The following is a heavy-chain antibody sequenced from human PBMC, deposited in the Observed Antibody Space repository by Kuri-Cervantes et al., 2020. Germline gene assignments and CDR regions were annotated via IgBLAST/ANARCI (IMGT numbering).Heavy chain of an antibody. CDR3: ARELWGFLEWLLPLDY. CDR1: GFTLSSYW. D-gene: IGHD3-3*01. Sequence: GESLKISCAASGFTLSSYWMSWVRQAPGKGLEWVAVISYDGSNKYYADSVKGRFTISRDNSKNTLYLQMNSLRAEDTAVYYCARELWGFLEWLLPLDYWGQGTLVTVSS. V-gene: IGHV3-30-3*01. J-gene: IGHJ4*02. CDR2: ISYDGSNK.